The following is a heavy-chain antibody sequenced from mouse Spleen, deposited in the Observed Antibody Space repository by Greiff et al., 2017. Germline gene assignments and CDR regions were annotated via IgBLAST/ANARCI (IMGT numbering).Heavy chain of an antibody. J-gene: IGHJ4*01. CDR3: ARNSLRLRGDY. V-gene: IGHV2-2*01. CDR2: IWSSGST. Sequence: QVQLKESGPGLVQPSQSLSITCTVSGFSLTSYGVHWVRQSPGKGLEWLGVIWSSGSTDYNAAFISRLSISKDNSKSQVFFKMNSLQTDDTATYYCARNSLRLRGDYWGQGTSVTVSS. D-gene: IGHD1-2*01. CDR1: GFSLTSYG.